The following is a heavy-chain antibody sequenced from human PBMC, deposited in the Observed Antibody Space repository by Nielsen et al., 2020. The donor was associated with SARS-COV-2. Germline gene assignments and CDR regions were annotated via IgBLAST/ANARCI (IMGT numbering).Heavy chain of an antibody. J-gene: IGHJ6*02. D-gene: IGHD1-26*01. CDR2: ISYDGSNK. CDR1: GFTFSSYG. CDR3: AKDGIYGRGGMDV. V-gene: IGHV3-30*18. Sequence: GGSLRLSCAASGFTFSSYGMHWVRQAPGKGLEWVAVISYDGSNKYYADSVKGRFTISRDNSKNTLYLQMNSLRAKDTAVYYCAKDGIYGRGGMDVWGQGTTVTVSS.